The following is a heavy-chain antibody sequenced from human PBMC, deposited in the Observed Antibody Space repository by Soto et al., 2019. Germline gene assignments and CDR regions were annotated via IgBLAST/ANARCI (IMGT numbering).Heavy chain of an antibody. D-gene: IGHD2-2*01. CDR3: ARQGFGGPAAIQSGMDV. CDR1: GYTFSNHW. V-gene: IGHV5-51*01. CDR2: IYPGDLDT. J-gene: IGHJ6*02. Sequence: PGESLKISCKGSGYTFSNHWIGWVRQVPGKGLEWMGIIYPGDLDTRYSLSFEGQFTISAVQSISTSYLQWRSLKASDTAIYYCARQGFGGPAAIQSGMDVWGQGTTVTVSS.